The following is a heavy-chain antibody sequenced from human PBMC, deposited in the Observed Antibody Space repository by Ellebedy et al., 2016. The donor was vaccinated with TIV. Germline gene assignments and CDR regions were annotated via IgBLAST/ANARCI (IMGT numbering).Heavy chain of an antibody. J-gene: IGHJ4*02. V-gene: IGHV3-7*01. Sequence: GESLEISCAVSGFTFSSYWMTWVRQAPGKGLEWVANIKQDGSEKDYVDSVKGRFTISRDNAKNSLYLQMNSLRVEDTAVYYCARDYYSSTTKTIDYWGQGTLVTVSS. CDR2: IKQDGSEK. CDR1: GFTFSSYW. CDR3: ARDYYSSTTKTIDY. D-gene: IGHD6-13*01.